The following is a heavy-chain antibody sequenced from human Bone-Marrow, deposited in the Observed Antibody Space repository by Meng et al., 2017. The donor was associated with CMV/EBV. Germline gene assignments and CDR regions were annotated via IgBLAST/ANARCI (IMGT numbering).Heavy chain of an antibody. CDR1: GFTFSSYG. V-gene: IGHV3-30*19. Sequence: LSLTCAASGFTFSSYGMHWVRQAPGKGLEWVAVISYDGSNKYYADSVKGRFTISRDNSKNTLYLQMNSLRAEDTAVYYCARDEGGSYPDYYFDYWGQGTLVTVSS. CDR2: ISYDGSNK. D-gene: IGHD1-26*01. J-gene: IGHJ4*02. CDR3: ARDEGGSYPDYYFDY.